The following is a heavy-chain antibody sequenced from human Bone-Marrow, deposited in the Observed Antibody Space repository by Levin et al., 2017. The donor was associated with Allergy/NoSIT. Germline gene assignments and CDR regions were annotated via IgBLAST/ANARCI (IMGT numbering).Heavy chain of an antibody. CDR3: ARVGPANWGERNFDF. CDR1: GYTFTAYT. Sequence: AASVKVSCKASGYTFTAYTMNWVRQAPGQGLEWMGSINTNTGNPTYAPGFTGRFVFSLDTSVSTAYLQINNLMSDDTALYYCARVGPANWGERNFDFWGQGTLVTVSS. V-gene: IGHV7-4-1*02. D-gene: IGHD7-27*01. CDR2: INTNTGNP. J-gene: IGHJ4*02.